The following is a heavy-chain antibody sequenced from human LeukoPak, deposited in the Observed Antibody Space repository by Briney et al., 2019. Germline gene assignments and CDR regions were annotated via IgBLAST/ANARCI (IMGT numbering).Heavy chain of an antibody. CDR3: SKVPRENVLTTEFES. V-gene: IGHV3-23*01. Sequence: PGGSLRLSCAGSGFTFGNYAMCWIRQVPGKGLDWVSGLSAAGDSTFYADSVKGRFTISRDNSQNTLYLQMNSLRAEDTALYHCSKVPRENVLTTEFESWGQGTLVTVSS. CDR2: LSAAGDST. J-gene: IGHJ4*02. D-gene: IGHD4-11*01. CDR1: GFTFGNYA.